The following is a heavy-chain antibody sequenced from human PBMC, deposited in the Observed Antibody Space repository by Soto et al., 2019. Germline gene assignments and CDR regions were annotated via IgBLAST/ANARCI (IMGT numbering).Heavy chain of an antibody. Sequence: SRRLSCAASGFIFSNYVMHWVRQAPGKGLEWVAVISYDGNSKHYADSVKGRFTISRDNSKSTLYVQMNSLRAEDTAVYYCARSYCGDDCAIDHWGQGALVTVSS. D-gene: IGHD2-21*02. CDR3: ARSYCGDDCAIDH. J-gene: IGHJ4*02. V-gene: IGHV3-30-3*01. CDR2: ISYDGNSK. CDR1: GFIFSNYV.